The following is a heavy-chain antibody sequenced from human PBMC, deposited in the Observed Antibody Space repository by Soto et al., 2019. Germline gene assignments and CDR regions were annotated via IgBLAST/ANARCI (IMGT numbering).Heavy chain of an antibody. CDR3: ARDPQRYYYDSSGYVAFDI. V-gene: IGHV1-18*01. D-gene: IGHD3-22*01. CDR2: ISAYNGNT. Sequence: ASVKVSCKASGYTFTSYGISWVRQAPGQGLEWMGWISAYNGNTNYAQKLQGRVTMTTDTSTSTAYMELRSLRSDDTAVYYCARDPQRYYYDSSGYVAFDIWVQGTMVTVSS. J-gene: IGHJ3*02. CDR1: GYTFTSYG.